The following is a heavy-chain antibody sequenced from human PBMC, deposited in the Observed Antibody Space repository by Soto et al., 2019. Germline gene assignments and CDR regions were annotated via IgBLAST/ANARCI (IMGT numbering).Heavy chain of an antibody. CDR2: IYYSGST. V-gene: IGHV4-59*01. Sequence: QVQLQESGPGLVKPSETLSLTCTVSGGSISSYYWSWIRQPPGKGLEWIGYIYYSGSTNYNPSLKSRVTLSVDTSKNQFSLKLSSVTAADTAVYYCARDQRMITFGGVTDAFDIWGQGTMVTVSS. D-gene: IGHD3-16*01. CDR1: GGSISSYY. CDR3: ARDQRMITFGGVTDAFDI. J-gene: IGHJ3*02.